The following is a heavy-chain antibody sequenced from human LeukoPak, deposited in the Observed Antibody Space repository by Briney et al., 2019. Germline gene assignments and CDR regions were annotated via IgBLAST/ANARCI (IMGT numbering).Heavy chain of an antibody. V-gene: IGHV3-66*01. Sequence: GGSLRLSCAASGFTVSSNYMSWVRQAPGKGLEWVSVIYSGGSTYYADSVKGRFTISRDNSKNTLYLQMNSLRAEDTAVYYCARGPRGDYYDSSGYWGWSDYWGQGTLVTVSS. J-gene: IGHJ4*02. D-gene: IGHD3-22*01. CDR1: GFTVSSNY. CDR2: IYSGGST. CDR3: ARGPRGDYYDSSGYWGWSDY.